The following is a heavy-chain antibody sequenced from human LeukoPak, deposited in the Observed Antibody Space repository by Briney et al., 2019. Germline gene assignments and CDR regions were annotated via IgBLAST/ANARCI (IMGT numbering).Heavy chain of an antibody. CDR3: ARWRGYSSGWSGPFDD. CDR2: IDAKSGGT. J-gene: IGHJ4*02. Sequence: ASVKVSCKASGYTFTGHYMRWVRQAPGQGLEWMGWIDAKSGGTKYAQRLQGRVTMTRDTSINTGYMELSSLTSDDTAVYYCARWRGYSSGWSGPFDDWGQGTLVTVSS. D-gene: IGHD6-13*01. CDR1: GYTFTGHY. V-gene: IGHV1-2*02.